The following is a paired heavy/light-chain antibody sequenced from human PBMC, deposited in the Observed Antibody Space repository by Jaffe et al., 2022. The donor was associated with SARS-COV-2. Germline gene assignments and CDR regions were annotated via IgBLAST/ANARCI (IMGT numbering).Heavy chain of an antibody. J-gene: IGHJ4*02. V-gene: IGHV3-30*04. CDR2: ISNDGSHK. Sequence: QVQLVESGGGVVQPGRSLRLSCAASGFTFSNYAMHWVRQAPGKGLEWVAVISNDGSHKYYADSVKGRFTISRDNSKNTLYLQMNSLRAEDTAVYYCADVFYFDYWGQGTLVTVSS. CDR3: ADVFYFDY. CDR1: GFTFSNYA.
Light chain of an antibody. CDR2: AAS. CDR3: LQQNSDPLT. Sequence: DIQMTQSPSSLSASVGDRVTITCRASQGIRNDLSWYQQKPGKAPKRLIFAASSLQSGVPSRFSGSGSGTEFTLTISSLQPEDFATYYCLQQNSDPLTFGPGTKVDIK. V-gene: IGKV1-17*01. CDR1: QGIRND. J-gene: IGKJ3*01.